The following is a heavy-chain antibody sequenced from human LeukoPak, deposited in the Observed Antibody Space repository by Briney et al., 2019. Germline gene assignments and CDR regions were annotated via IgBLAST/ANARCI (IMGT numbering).Heavy chain of an antibody. CDR2: FDPEDGEK. CDR1: GYTLTELS. CDR3: ATDPVGYCSANGCYXVDX. Sequence: ASVKVSCKVSGYTLTELSMHWVRQAPGKGLEWMGGFDPEDGEKVYAQKFQGRLTMTEDTSTDTAYMGLSSLRSDDTAVYYCATDPVGYCSANGCYXVDXXGQGTLVTVX. J-gene: IGHJ4*02. V-gene: IGHV1-24*01. D-gene: IGHD2-15*01.